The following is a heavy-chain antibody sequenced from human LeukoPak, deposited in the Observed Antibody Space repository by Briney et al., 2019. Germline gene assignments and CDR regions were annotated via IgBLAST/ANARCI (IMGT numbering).Heavy chain of an antibody. CDR1: GGSISNYY. Sequence: PSETLSLTCTVSGGSISNYYWTWIRQPPGKGLEWIGYIYYSGTSNYNPSLKSRVTMSVDTSKNHFSLKLSSVTAADTAVYYCARDRGRYVDYWGQGTLVTVSS. D-gene: IGHD1-26*01. V-gene: IGHV4-59*01. CDR3: ARDRGRYVDY. J-gene: IGHJ4*02. CDR2: IYYSGTS.